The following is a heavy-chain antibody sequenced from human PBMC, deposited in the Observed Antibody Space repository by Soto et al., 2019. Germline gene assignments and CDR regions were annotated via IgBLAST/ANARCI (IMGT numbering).Heavy chain of an antibody. CDR1: GFTFSSYA. CDR2: ISYDGSNE. Sequence: SLRLYCAASGFTFSSYAMHWVRQAPGEGLEWVAVISYDGSNEHYADSVKGRFTISRDTSTNTLSLQMSSLRPEDTAVYYCANDPELAYYYDTNQVLDYWGQGTLVTVSS. V-gene: IGHV3-30-3*02. D-gene: IGHD3-22*01. CDR3: ANDPELAYYYDTNQVLDY. J-gene: IGHJ4*02.